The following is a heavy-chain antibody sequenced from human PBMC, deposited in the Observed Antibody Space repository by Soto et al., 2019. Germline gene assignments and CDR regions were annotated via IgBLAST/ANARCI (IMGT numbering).Heavy chain of an antibody. V-gene: IGHV3-74*01. CDR3: AKVGAVAGTFDY. J-gene: IGHJ4*02. D-gene: IGHD6-19*01. CDR1: GFIFSSYW. Sequence: GGSLRLSCAASGFIFSSYWMHWVRQAPGKGLVWVSRINSDGSTSNYADSVKGRFTISRDNAKNTLYLQMNSLRAEDTAVYYCAKVGAVAGTFDYWGQGTLVTVSS. CDR2: INSDGSTS.